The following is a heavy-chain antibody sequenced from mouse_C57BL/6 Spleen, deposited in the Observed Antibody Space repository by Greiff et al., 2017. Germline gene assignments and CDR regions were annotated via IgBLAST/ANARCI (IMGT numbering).Heavy chain of an antibody. V-gene: IGHV14-4*01. D-gene: IGHD2-4*01. CDR2: IDPENGDT. CDR3: TTQGYDYPSYAMDY. CDR1: GFNIKDDY. Sequence: EVQLVESGAELVRPGASVKLSCTASGFNIKDDYMHWVKQRPEQGLEWIGWIDPENGDTEYASKFQGKATITADTSSNTAYLQLSSLTSEDTAVYYCTTQGYDYPSYAMDYWGQGTSVTVSS. J-gene: IGHJ4*01.